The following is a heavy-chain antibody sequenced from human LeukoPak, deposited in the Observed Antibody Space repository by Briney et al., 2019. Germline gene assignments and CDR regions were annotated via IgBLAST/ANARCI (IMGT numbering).Heavy chain of an antibody. CDR2: ISGSGGRT. CDR1: GFTFSIYA. Sequence: GGSLRLSCAASGFTFSIYAMSWVRQAPGKGLEWVSAISGSGGRTYYADSVKGRFTISRDNSRNTLYLQMNSLRAEDTAVYYCARDWGAGVWLQFQSGALDIWGQGTMVTVSS. D-gene: IGHD5-24*01. V-gene: IGHV3-23*01. J-gene: IGHJ3*02. CDR3: ARDWGAGVWLQFQSGALDI.